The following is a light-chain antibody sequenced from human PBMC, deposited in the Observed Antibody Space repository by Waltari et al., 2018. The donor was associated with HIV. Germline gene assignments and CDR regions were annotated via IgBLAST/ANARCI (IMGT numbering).Light chain of an antibody. CDR2: SNN. V-gene: IGLV1-44*01. J-gene: IGLJ3*02. CDR1: SSNIGSNT. Sequence: QSVLTQPPSASGTPGQRVTISFSGSSSNIGSNTVNWYQQLPGTAPKLLLYSNNRRRSGVPDRISGSKAGTSASLAISGLQSEDEADYCCAAWDDSLNGRVVGGRSKLTVL. CDR3: AAWDDSLNGRV.